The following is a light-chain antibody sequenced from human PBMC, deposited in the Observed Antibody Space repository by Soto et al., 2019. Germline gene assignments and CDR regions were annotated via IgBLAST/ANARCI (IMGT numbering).Light chain of an antibody. CDR1: QNDWRI. Sequence: RGSQNDWRIFALLQQKPSEAPWLVIYGGSQWATGSPDKFRCSGSCTDFTLTVSRLQPEDFAVYYCQQYYRAPETFGQGTKLEIK. J-gene: IGKJ1*01. CDR2: GGS. CDR3: QQYYRAPET. V-gene: IGKV3-20*01.